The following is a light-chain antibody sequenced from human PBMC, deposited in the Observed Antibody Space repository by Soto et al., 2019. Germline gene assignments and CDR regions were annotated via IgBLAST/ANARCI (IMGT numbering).Light chain of an antibody. CDR1: QEISNH. Sequence: DIQMTQSPSSLSASVGDRVTITCRASQEISNHLAWFQQKPGKPPKSLIYDASSLQSGVPSKFSGSGYGTDFTLTISSLQPEDFATYYCQQYHNYPVTFGGGTKVEIK. CDR3: QQYHNYPVT. J-gene: IGKJ4*01. CDR2: DAS. V-gene: IGKV1-16*02.